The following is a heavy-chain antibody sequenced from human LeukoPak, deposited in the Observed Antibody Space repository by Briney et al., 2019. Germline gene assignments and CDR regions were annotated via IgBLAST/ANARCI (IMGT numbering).Heavy chain of an antibody. CDR3: AKAHERYSSSWYVETFDY. CDR2: ISGSGGST. CDR1: GFTFSSYA. D-gene: IGHD6-13*01. Sequence: SGGSLRLSCAASGFTFSSYAMSWVRQAPGKGLEWVSAISGSGGSTYYADSVKGRFTISRDNSKNTLYLQMSSLRAEDTAVYYCAKAHERYSSSWYVETFDYWGQGTLVTVSS. V-gene: IGHV3-23*01. J-gene: IGHJ4*02.